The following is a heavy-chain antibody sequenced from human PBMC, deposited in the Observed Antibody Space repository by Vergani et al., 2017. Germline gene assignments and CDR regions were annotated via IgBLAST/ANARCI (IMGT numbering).Heavy chain of an antibody. CDR3: ARGSSGQSDVFAM. D-gene: IGHD3-10*01. CDR2: IYYSGST. J-gene: IGHJ3*02. Sequence: QVQLQESGPGLVKPSETLSLTCTVSGGSVSSGSYYWSWIRQPPGEGLEWIGYIYYSGSTNYNPSLKSRVTISVDTSKNQFSLKLSSVTAADTAVYYCARGSSGQSDVFAMWGQGTMVTVSS. CDR1: GGSVSSGSYY. V-gene: IGHV4-61*01.